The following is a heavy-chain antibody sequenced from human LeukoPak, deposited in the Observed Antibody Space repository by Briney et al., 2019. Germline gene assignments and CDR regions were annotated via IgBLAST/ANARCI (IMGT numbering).Heavy chain of an antibody. CDR3: ARVGATLSFFDY. CDR2: MNEDGSDK. J-gene: IGHJ4*02. D-gene: IGHD1-26*01. CDR1: GFTLSDYW. Sequence: GGSLRLSCAASGFTLSDYWMSWVRQAPGKGLEWVANMNEDGSDKNYVDSVKGRFTISRDDAKNSLHLQMNSLRAEDTAVYYCARVGATLSFFDYWGQGTLVTVSS. V-gene: IGHV3-7*01.